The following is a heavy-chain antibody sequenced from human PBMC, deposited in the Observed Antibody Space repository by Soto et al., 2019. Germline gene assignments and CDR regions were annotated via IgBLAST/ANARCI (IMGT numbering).Heavy chain of an antibody. CDR1: GYTFTGYY. CDR3: ARALRRGYCSSTSCYGVAFDI. Sequence: ASVKVSCKASGYTFTGYYMHWVRQAPGQGLEWMGWINPNSGGTNYAQKFQGRVTMTRDTSISTAYMELSRLRSDDTAVYYCARALRRGYCSSTSCYGVAFDIWGQGTMVTVSS. V-gene: IGHV1-2*02. D-gene: IGHD2-2*01. J-gene: IGHJ3*02. CDR2: INPNSGGT.